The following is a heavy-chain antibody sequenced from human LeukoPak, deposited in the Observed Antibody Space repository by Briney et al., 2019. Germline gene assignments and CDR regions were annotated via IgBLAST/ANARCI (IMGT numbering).Heavy chain of an antibody. CDR2: IYYSGNT. D-gene: IGHD3-10*01. CDR1: GGSISSGSYY. CDR3: ARVGSTMARDYFDY. V-gene: IGHV4-61*10. Sequence: SETLSLTCTVSGGSISSGSYYWSWIRQPAGKGLEWIAYIYYSGNTNKNSSLKSRVTISVDTSKNQFSLKLSSVTAADTAVYYCARVGSTMARDYFDYWGQGTLVSVSS. J-gene: IGHJ4*02.